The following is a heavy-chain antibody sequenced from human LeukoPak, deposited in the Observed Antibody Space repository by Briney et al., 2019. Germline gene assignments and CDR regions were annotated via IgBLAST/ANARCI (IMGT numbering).Heavy chain of an antibody. CDR1: GYTFTSYG. V-gene: IGHV1-18*01. D-gene: IGHD3-22*01. CDR3: ARVAMIVPFDY. Sequence: GASVKVSCRSSGYTFTSYGISWVRQPPGQGLEWMGWISAYNGNTNYAQKLQGRVTMTTDTSTSTAYMELRSLRSDDTAVYYCARVAMIVPFDYWGQGTLVTVSS. J-gene: IGHJ4*02. CDR2: ISAYNGNT.